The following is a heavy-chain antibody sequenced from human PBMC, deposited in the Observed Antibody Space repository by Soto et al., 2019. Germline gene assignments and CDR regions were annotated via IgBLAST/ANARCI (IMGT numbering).Heavy chain of an antibody. D-gene: IGHD2-8*01. J-gene: IGHJ4*02. CDR3: ASFHLGGVFDY. CDR2: TYYSGST. V-gene: IGHV4-59*12. CDR1: GCSISSYY. Sequence: PSETLSLTCTVSGCSISSYYWNWIRQPPGKGLEWIGFTYYSGSTYYNPSLKSRVTISVDRSKNQFSLKLSSVTAADTAVYYCASFHLGGVFDYWGQGTLVTVSS.